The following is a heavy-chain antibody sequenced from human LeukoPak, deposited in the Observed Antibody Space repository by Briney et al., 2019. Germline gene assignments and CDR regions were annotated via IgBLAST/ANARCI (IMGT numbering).Heavy chain of an antibody. J-gene: IGHJ4*02. CDR2: IIPIFGTA. CDR3: ARGTHDYGYYSPLY. CDR1: GGTFSSYA. D-gene: IGHD4-17*01. V-gene: IGHV1-69*05. Sequence: ASVRVSCKASGGTFSSYAVSWVRQAPGQGLEWMGRIIPIFGTANYAQKCQGRVTITTDESTSTAYMEVSSLRSDDTAVYYCARGTHDYGYYSPLYWGQGTLVTVSS.